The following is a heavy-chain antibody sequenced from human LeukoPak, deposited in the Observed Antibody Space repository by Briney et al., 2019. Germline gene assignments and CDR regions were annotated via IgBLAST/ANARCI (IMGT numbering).Heavy chain of an antibody. Sequence: ASVKVSCKASGYTLTSYYMHWGRQAPGQGLEWRGWINPNSGGTNYAQKFQGRVTMTRDTSISTAYMELSRLRSDDTAVYYCARDREYCTNGVCYYPDAFDIWGQGTMVTVSS. V-gene: IGHV1-2*02. CDR2: INPNSGGT. CDR3: ARDREYCTNGVCYYPDAFDI. D-gene: IGHD2-8*01. J-gene: IGHJ3*02. CDR1: GYTLTSYY.